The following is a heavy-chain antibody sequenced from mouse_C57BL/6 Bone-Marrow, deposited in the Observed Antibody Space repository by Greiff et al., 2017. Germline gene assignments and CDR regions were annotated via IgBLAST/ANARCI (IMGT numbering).Heavy chain of an antibody. CDR2: IDPSDSYT. CDR3: ARSIIYSNYGAGFAY. J-gene: IGHJ3*01. CDR1: GYTFTSYW. D-gene: IGHD2-5*01. V-gene: IGHV1-50*01. Sequence: VQLQQPGAELVKPGASVKLSCKASGYTFTSYWMQWVKQRPGQGLEWIGEIDPSDSYTNYNQKVKGKATLTVDKSYGTASMQLSRLTSDDSAVYYWARSIIYSNYGAGFAYWGQGTLVTVSA.